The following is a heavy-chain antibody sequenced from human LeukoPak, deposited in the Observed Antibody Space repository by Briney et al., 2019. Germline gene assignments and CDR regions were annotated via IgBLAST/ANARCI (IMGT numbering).Heavy chain of an antibody. CDR2: ISSSSSYI. CDR3: ARDRMDYYDSSGYTYYYGMDV. Sequence: GGSLRLCCAASGFTFSSYSMNWVRQAPGKGLEWVSSISSSSSYIYYADSVKGRFTISRDNAKNSLYLQMNSLRAEDTAVYYCARDRMDYYDSSGYTYYYGMDVWGQGTTVTVSS. J-gene: IGHJ6*02. CDR1: GFTFSSYS. D-gene: IGHD3-22*01. V-gene: IGHV3-21*01.